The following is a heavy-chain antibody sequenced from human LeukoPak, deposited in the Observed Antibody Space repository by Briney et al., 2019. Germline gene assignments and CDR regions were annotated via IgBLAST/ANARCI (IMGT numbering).Heavy chain of an antibody. CDR3: ARVTPVVTVVDY. Sequence: PSETLSLTCTVSGGSISSYYWSWIRQPAGKGLEWIGRIYTTGSTNYNPSLKSRVNMSVDTSKNQFSLKLSSVTAADTAVYYCARVTPVVTVVDYWGQGTLVTVSS. D-gene: IGHD2-15*01. V-gene: IGHV4-4*07. CDR1: GGSISSYY. J-gene: IGHJ4*02. CDR2: IYTTGST.